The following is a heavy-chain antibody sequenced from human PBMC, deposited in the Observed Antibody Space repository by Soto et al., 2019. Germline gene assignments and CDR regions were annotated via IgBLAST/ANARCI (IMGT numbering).Heavy chain of an antibody. V-gene: IGHV3-11*01. CDR3: ARDRGAVTGDYFDY. D-gene: IGHD6-19*01. CDR1: GFTFSGLY. Sequence: QVQLTESGGGLVKPGGSLRLSCAASGFTFSGLYMSWIRQAPGKGLEWVSCIDSSGVKKYYAESVRGRFTISRDNAKNSRYLQMNRLRAADTAVYDCARDRGAVTGDYFDYWGQGTLVTVSS. J-gene: IGHJ4*02. CDR2: IDSSGVKK.